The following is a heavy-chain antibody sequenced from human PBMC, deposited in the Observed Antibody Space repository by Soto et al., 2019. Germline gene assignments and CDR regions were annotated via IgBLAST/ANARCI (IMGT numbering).Heavy chain of an antibody. J-gene: IGHJ6*02. D-gene: IGHD1-1*01. V-gene: IGHV4-34*01. CDR3: ARGHRYRKQLERRPNYYYGMDV. CDR1: GGSFSGYY. CDR2: INHSGST. Sequence: QVQLQQWGAGLLKPSETLSLTCAVYGGSFSGYYWSWIRQPPGKGLEWIGEINHSGSTNYNPSLKSRVTISVDTSKNQFSLKLSSVTAADTALYYCARGHRYRKQLERRPNYYYGMDVWGQGTTVTVSS.